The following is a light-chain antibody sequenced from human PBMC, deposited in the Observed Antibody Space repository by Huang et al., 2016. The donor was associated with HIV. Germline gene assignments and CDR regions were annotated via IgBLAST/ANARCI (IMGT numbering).Light chain of an antibody. V-gene: IGKV3-11*01. CDR1: QSISSY. J-gene: IGKJ1*01. CDR3: QQRSNWPPEGT. Sequence: EIVLTQSPATLSLSPGERATLSCRSSQSISSYLAWYQQKPAQAPRLLIYDASNRATGVPARFISSGSGTDFTLTISSLEPEDFAVYYCQQRSNWPPEGTFGQGTKVEIK. CDR2: DAS.